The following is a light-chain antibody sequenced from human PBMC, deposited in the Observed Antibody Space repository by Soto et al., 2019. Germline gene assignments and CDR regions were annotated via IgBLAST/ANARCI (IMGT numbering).Light chain of an antibody. CDR3: QQSYRIPLT. Sequence: DIQMTQSPSSLSASVRDRVTLTCRASQSISSYLHWYQQKPGKAPKLLIYAASSLQSGVPSRFSGSGSGTDFTLTIRSLQPEDFATYYCQQSYRIPLTFGGGTKVDI. CDR2: AAS. J-gene: IGKJ4*01. V-gene: IGKV1-39*01. CDR1: QSISSY.